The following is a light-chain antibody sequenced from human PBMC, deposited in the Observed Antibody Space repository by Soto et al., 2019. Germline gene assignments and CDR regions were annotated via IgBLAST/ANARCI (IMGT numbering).Light chain of an antibody. V-gene: IGLV2-14*01. Sequence: QSARTQPASVSGSPGQSISISCTGSGYDVGNYDYVSWYQQYPGKAPKLILYDVSVRPSGVSNRFSGSKSGNTASLTISGLQAEDEADYYCSSYISGSTDYVFGSGTKLTVL. J-gene: IGLJ1*01. CDR3: SSYISGSTDYV. CDR1: GYDVGNYDY. CDR2: DVS.